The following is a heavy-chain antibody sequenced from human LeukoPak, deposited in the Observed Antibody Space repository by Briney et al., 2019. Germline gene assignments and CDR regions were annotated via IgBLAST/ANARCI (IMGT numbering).Heavy chain of an antibody. CDR1: GYTFTSYD. CDR3: ARSGYGGNSFDY. J-gene: IGHJ4*02. D-gene: IGHD4-23*01. Sequence: ASVKVSCKASGYTFTSYDINWVRQATEQGLEWMGWMNPNSGNTGYAQKFQGRVTMTRNTSISTAYMELSSLRSEDTAVYYCARSGYGGNSFDYWGQGTLVTVSS. V-gene: IGHV1-8*01. CDR2: MNPNSGNT.